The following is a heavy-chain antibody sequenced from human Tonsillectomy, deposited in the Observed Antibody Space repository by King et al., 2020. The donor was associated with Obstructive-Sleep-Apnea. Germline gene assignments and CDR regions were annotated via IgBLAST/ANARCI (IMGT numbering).Heavy chain of an antibody. CDR3: ARAAGNWYFDL. CDR1: EFTFSDYY. D-gene: IGHD6-25*01. J-gene: IGHJ2*01. Sequence: VQLVESGGGLVKPGGSLRLSCAASEFTFSDYYMTWIRQAPGKGLEWVSYISSSGYTIYYADSVKGRFTISRDNAKSSRHLQMNTLGAEDTAVYYCARAAGNWYFDLWGRGTLVTVSS. V-gene: IGHV3-11*01. CDR2: ISSSGYTI.